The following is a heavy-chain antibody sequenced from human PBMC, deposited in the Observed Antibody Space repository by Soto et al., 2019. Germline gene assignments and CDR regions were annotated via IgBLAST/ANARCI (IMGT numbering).Heavy chain of an antibody. Sequence: QVQLVQSGAEVKEHGSSVKVSCKASGGTFSSYAITWVRQAPGQGLEWMGRIIPIFGTTNYAQKFQGRVTITADESTSTAYMDLSSLRSDDTAVYYCAKSPDPYSSSNYYYYGMDVWGQGTTVTVSS. J-gene: IGHJ6*02. D-gene: IGHD6-6*01. CDR3: AKSPDPYSSSNYYYYGMDV. CDR2: IIPIFGTT. V-gene: IGHV1-69*15. CDR1: GGTFSSYA.